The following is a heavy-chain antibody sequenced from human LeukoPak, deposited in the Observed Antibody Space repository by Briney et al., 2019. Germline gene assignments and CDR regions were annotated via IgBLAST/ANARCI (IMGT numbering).Heavy chain of an antibody. Sequence: GGSLRLSCAASGFTLSSYWMSWVRQAPGKGLEWVANIKQDGSEKYYVDSVKGRFTISRDNAKNSLYLQMNSLRAEDTAVYYCARDRSGSYYWFDPWGQGTLVTVSS. CDR1: GFTLSSYW. D-gene: IGHD1-26*01. J-gene: IGHJ5*02. V-gene: IGHV3-7*01. CDR2: IKQDGSEK. CDR3: ARDRSGSYYWFDP.